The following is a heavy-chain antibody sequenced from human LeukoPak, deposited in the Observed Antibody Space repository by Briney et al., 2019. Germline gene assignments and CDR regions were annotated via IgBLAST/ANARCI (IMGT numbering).Heavy chain of an antibody. CDR2: IYYSGNT. D-gene: IGHD6-6*01. CDR1: GGSISSSGSY. V-gene: IGHV4-39*07. CDR3: ARVMAARREDLNWFDP. J-gene: IGHJ5*02. Sequence: SETLSLTCTVSGGSISSSGSYWGWIRQPPGKGLEWIGSIYYSGNTYNPSLKSRVTISVDTSKNQFSLNLTSVNAADTAVYYCARVMAARREDLNWFDPWGQGALVTVSS.